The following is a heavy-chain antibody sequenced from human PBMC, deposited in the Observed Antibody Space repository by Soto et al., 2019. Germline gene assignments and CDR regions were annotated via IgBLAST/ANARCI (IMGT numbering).Heavy chain of an antibody. CDR3: ATDHVGTWFDP. Sequence: ASVKVSCKASGYTFNNYAIEWVRQAPGQRLEWMGWINVAKGNTKYSQRFQGKVSMTWDTSAGAGYMELSSLRSEDTAIYYCATDHVGTWFDPWGQGTLVTVSS. CDR1: GYTFNNYA. V-gene: IGHV1-3*01. J-gene: IGHJ5*02. D-gene: IGHD1-1*01. CDR2: INVAKGNT.